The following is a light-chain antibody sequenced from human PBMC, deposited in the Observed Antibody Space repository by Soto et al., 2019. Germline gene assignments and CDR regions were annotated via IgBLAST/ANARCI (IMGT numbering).Light chain of an antibody. V-gene: IGKV1-8*01. CDR1: QSVTSY. CDR2: AAS. CDR3: QQVNNYPLT. J-gene: IGKJ4*01. Sequence: AIRMTQSPSSFSASTGDRVTITCRASQSVTSYLAWYQQKPGKAPELLIYAASTLQSGVPSRFSGSGSRTEFTLTISSLQPEDFATYYCQQVNNYPLTFGGGTKVDIK.